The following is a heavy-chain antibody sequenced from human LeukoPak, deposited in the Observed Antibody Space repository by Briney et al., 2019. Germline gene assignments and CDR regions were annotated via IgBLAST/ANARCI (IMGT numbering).Heavy chain of an antibody. J-gene: IGHJ5*02. CDR3: ARGEGYSGYDYYWFDP. CDR2: ISNHNGNT. Sequence: ASVKVSCKTSGFTFSAYGTAWVRQAPGQGPEWMGWISNHNGNTNYAQKFQGRVTITADESTSTAYMELSSLRSEDTAVYYCARGEGYSGYDYYWFDPWGQGTLVTVSS. D-gene: IGHD5-12*01. CDR1: GFTFSAYG. V-gene: IGHV1-18*01.